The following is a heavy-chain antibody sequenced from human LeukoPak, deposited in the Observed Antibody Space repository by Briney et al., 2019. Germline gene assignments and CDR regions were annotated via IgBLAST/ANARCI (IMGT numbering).Heavy chain of an antibody. D-gene: IGHD4-17*01. CDR3: AREVVYSYGDSGRRDAMDV. Sequence: SETPSLTCSVSGGSIGGYYWSWVRQPPGKGLEWIGYRYASGTANYNPSLGSRLTISIDTSKNRFSLTLRSVTAADTAVYYCAREVVYSYGDSGRRDAMDVWGQGTTVIVSS. CDR2: RYASGTA. V-gene: IGHV4-59*01. CDR1: GGSIGGYY. J-gene: IGHJ6*02.